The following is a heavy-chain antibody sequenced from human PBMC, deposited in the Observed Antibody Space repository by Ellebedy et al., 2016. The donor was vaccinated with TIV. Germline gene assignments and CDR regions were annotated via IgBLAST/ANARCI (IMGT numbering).Heavy chain of an antibody. CDR2: IKQDGSEK. Sequence: GGSLRLSCAAPGFTFSSYSMNWVRQAPGKGLEWVANIKQDGSEKYYVDSVKGRFTISRDNAKNSLYLQMNSLRAEDTAVYYCASELCSGGSCYFALDYWGQGTLVTVSS. D-gene: IGHD2-15*01. CDR3: ASELCSGGSCYFALDY. J-gene: IGHJ4*02. V-gene: IGHV3-7*01. CDR1: GFTFSSYS.